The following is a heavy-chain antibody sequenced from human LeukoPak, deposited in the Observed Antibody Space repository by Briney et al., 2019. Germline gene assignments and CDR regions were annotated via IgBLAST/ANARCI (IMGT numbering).Heavy chain of an antibody. J-gene: IGHJ4*02. V-gene: IGHV3-11*01. CDR3: AKDQTYGSGNYHFDL. CDR2: ISDSGSNR. CDR1: GFTFSDYY. D-gene: IGHD3-10*01. Sequence: GGSLRLSCAASGFTFSDYYMSWIRQAPGKGLEWLSYISDSGSNRYYADSVKGRFTISRDNAKNSLYLQMNSLRADDTALYYCAKDQTYGSGNYHFDLWGQGTLVTVSS.